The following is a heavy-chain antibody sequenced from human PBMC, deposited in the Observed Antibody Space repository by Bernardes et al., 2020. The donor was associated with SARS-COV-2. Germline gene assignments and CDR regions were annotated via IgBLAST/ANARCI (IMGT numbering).Heavy chain of an antibody. CDR1: GGSISSYY. CDR2: IYTSGST. CDR3: ARERVGTTGDWFDP. J-gene: IGHJ5*02. V-gene: IGHV4-4*07. D-gene: IGHD1-26*01. Sequence: SETLSLTCTVSGGSISSYYWNWIRQPAGKGLEWIGRIYTSGSTNYNPSLKSRVTLSVDTSKNQFSLKLSSVTAADTAVYYCARERVGTTGDWFDPWGQGTLVTVSS.